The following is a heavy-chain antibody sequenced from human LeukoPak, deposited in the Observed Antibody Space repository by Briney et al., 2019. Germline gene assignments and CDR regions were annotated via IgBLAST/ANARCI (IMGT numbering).Heavy chain of an antibody. D-gene: IGHD5/OR15-5a*01. CDR1: GDSISSYY. J-gene: IGHJ6*02. Sequence: SETLSLTCTVSGDSISSYYWSWIRQPPGKGLEWIGYIYYSGSTDYNPSLKSRVTISVDTSKNQFSLKLSSVAAADTAVYYCARHGPLYEYFYYNMDVWGQGTTVTVSS. CDR2: IYYSGST. CDR3: ARHGPLYEYFYYNMDV. V-gene: IGHV4-59*08.